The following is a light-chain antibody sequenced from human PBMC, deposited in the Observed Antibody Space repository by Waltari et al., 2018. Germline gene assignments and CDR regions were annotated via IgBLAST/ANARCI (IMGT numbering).Light chain of an antibody. V-gene: IGKV3-20*01. J-gene: IGKJ2*03. Sequence: EIVLTQSPGTLSLSPGEGATLSCRASQSVSSRYVAWYQQKPGQTPRLLIYGASNRATDIPDRFTGSGSGTDFTLTINRLEPEDFAVYYCQQYGNSRGSFGQGTKLEIK. CDR3: QQYGNSRGS. CDR1: QSVSSRY. CDR2: GAS.